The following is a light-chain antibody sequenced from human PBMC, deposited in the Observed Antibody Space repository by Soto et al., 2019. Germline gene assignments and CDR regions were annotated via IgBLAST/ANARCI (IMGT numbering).Light chain of an antibody. J-gene: IGLJ3*02. Sequence: QSVLTQPPSVSGAPGQRVTISCTGSSSNIGAGYDVHWYQQLPGTAPKLLIYGNSNRPSGVPDRFSGSKSGTSASLAITGLQAEDEADYYCQSYDSSLRGRVFGGGTKVTV. CDR1: SSNIGAGYD. V-gene: IGLV1-40*01. CDR3: QSYDSSLRGRV. CDR2: GNS.